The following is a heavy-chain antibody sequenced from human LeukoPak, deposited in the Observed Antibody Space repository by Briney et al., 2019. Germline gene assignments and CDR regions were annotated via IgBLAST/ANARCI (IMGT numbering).Heavy chain of an antibody. CDR1: GYTFTSYG. V-gene: IGHV1-18*01. CDR3: ARPNGDYCSWFAA. D-gene: IGHD4-17*01. J-gene: IGHJ5*02. Sequence: ASVKVPCKASGYTFTSYGISWVRQAPGQGLEWMGWINPNSGDTNYAQKFQDRVTLTRDTSISTAYMEVTNLRSDDTAVYYCARPNGDYCSWFAAWGQRTLVTVSS. CDR2: INPNSGDT.